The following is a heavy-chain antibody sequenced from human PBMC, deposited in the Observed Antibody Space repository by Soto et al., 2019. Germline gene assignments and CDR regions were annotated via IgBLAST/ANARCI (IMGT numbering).Heavy chain of an antibody. Sequence: QVQLVESGGGLVKPGGSLRLSCAASGFIFSDYYMTWIRQSPGKGLEWISYISNSGITNYADSVKGRFTISRDNAKNSLYLQMDILRAEDTAVYYCARENYYKMDVWGQGTTVTVSS. CDR2: ISNSGIT. CDR1: GFIFSDYY. CDR3: ARENYYKMDV. V-gene: IGHV3-11*05. J-gene: IGHJ6*02.